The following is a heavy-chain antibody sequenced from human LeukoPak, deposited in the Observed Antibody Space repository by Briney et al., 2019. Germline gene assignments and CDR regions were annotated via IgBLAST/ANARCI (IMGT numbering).Heavy chain of an antibody. V-gene: IGHV1-18*01. D-gene: IGHD6-13*01. CDR1: GYTFTSYG. CDR3: ARHSFIAAADNFDY. CDR2: ISAYNGNT. Sequence: ASVKVSCKASGYTFTSYGISWVRQAPGQGLEWMGWISAYNGNTNYAQKLQGRVTMTTDTSTSTANMELRSLRSDDTAVYYCARHSFIAAADNFDYWGQGTLVTVSS. J-gene: IGHJ4*02.